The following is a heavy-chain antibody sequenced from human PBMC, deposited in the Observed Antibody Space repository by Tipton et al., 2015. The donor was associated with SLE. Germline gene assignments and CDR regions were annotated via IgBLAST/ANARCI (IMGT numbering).Heavy chain of an antibody. CDR1: GDSISGHY. CDR3: ASSYGDFSWFDP. V-gene: IGHV4-59*11. Sequence: LRLSCTVSGDSISGHYRSWIRQPPGKGLEWIGYIYDSGSTSYNPSLKSRVTISEDTSKQQFSLKLSSVTAADTAVYYCASSYGDFSWFDPWGQGTLVTVSS. CDR2: IYDSGST. D-gene: IGHD4-17*01. J-gene: IGHJ5*02.